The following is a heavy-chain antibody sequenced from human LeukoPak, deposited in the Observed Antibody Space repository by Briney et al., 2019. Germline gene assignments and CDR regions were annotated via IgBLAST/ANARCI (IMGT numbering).Heavy chain of an antibody. CDR1: GFTFSSYS. Sequence: GRSPRLSCAASGFTFSSYSMNLVRQAPGKGLEWVSSISSSSSYIYYADSVKGRFTISRDNAKNSLYLQMNSLRAEDTAVYYCARDIYDSSGSTDYWGQGTLVTVSS. CDR2: ISSSSSYI. D-gene: IGHD3-22*01. J-gene: IGHJ4*02. CDR3: ARDIYDSSGSTDY. V-gene: IGHV3-21*01.